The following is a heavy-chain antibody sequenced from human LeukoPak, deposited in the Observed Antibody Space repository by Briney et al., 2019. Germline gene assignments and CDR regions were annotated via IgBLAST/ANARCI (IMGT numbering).Heavy chain of an antibody. CDR1: GYTFTGYY. CDR3: ARVGRWLHHGAFDI. Sequence: ASVKISCKASGYTFTGYYMHWVRQAPGQGLEWMGWINPNSGGTNYAQKFQGRVTMTRDTSISTAYMELSRLRSDDTAVYYCARVGRWLHHGAFDIWGQGTMVTVSS. D-gene: IGHD5-24*01. CDR2: INPNSGGT. J-gene: IGHJ3*02. V-gene: IGHV1-2*02.